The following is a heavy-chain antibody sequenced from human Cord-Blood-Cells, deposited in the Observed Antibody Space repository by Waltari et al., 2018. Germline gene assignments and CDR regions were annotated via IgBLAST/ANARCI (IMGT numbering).Heavy chain of an antibody. V-gene: IGHV1-2*02. CDR2: KEPNSGGT. D-gene: IGHD2-15*01. Sequence: QVQLVQSGAEVKKPGASVKVSCKASGYTFTGYYMHWVRQAPGQGVEWMGAKEPNSGGTNNAQKFQGRVTMTRDTSISTAYMELSRLRSDGTAVYYGVRAGGSHTNWFDPLGQGTLVTVSS. CDR1: GYTFTGYY. CDR3: VRAGGSHTNWFDP. J-gene: IGHJ5*02.